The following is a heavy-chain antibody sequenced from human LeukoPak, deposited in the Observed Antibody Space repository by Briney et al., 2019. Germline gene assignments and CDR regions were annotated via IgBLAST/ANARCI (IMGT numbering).Heavy chain of an antibody. CDR1: GYTFTSYA. D-gene: IGHD2-2*01. Sequence: ASVKVSCKASGYTFTSYAMHWVRQAPGQRLEWMGGIIPIFGTANYAQKFQGRVTITADESTSTAYMELSSLRSEDTAVYYCARTVPAASFDYWGQGTLVTVSS. CDR2: IIPIFGTA. CDR3: ARTVPAASFDY. V-gene: IGHV1-69*13. J-gene: IGHJ4*02.